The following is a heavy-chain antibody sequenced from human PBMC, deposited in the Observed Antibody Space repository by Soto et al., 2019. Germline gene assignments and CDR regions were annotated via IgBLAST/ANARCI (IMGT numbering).Heavy chain of an antibody. D-gene: IGHD2-21*01. V-gene: IGHV2-5*02. CDR1: GFSLSSSGVG. Sequence: QITLKESGPTLVKPTQTLTLTCTFSGFSLSSSGVGVGWIRQPPGKALEWLTFIYWDDDKRYSPSLKSRLTITKDTSKNQVVLTLTNMDPVDTATYYCARLVAAGITYYCDSGGQGTLLTVSS. CDR2: IYWDDDK. J-gene: IGHJ4*02. CDR3: ARLVAAGITYYCDS.